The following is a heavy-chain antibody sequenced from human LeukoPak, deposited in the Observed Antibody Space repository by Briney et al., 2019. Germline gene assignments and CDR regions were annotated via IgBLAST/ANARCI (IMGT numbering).Heavy chain of an antibody. CDR2: ITASGGNT. D-gene: IGHD6-19*01. J-gene: IGHJ4*02. CDR3: AKELSGWYNY. Sequence: GGSLRLSCAASGFTFSSYAMGWVRQAPGKGLEWVSAITASGGNTYYADSVKGRFTISRDNSKNTLYLQVNSLRAEDTAVYYCAKELSGWYNYWGQGTLVTVSS. CDR1: GFTFSSYA. V-gene: IGHV3-23*01.